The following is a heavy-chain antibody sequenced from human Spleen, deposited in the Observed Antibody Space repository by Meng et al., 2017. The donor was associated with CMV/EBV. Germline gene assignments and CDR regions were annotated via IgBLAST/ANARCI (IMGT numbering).Heavy chain of an antibody. J-gene: IGHJ4*02. CDR2: ISAGGDYI. Sequence: GESLKIYCAASGFTFSSHDMNWVRQAPGKGLEWVSVISAGGDYIFYADSVKGRFTISRDNSKNTLYLQMNSLIAEDTALYHCAKKVTGYGPLDSWGQGTLVTVSS. CDR3: AKKVTGYGPLDS. D-gene: IGHD6-13*01. V-gene: IGHV3-23*01. CDR1: GFTFSSHD.